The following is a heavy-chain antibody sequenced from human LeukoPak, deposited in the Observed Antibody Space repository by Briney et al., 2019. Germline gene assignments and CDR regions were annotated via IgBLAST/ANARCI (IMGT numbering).Heavy chain of an antibody. V-gene: IGHV3-20*04. CDR1: GFTFDDYG. J-gene: IGHJ6*03. Sequence: PGGSLRLSCAASGFTFDDYGMSWVRQAPGKGLEWVSGINWNGGSTGYADSVKGRFTISRDNAKNSLYLQMNSLRAEDTALYYCARGAVTKLGFHYYYYYYMDVWGKGTTVTVSS. D-gene: IGHD5-18*01. CDR3: ARGAVTKLGFHYYYYYYMDV. CDR2: INWNGGST.